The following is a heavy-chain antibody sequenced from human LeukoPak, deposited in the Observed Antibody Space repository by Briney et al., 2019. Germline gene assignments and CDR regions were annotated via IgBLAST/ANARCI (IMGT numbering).Heavy chain of an antibody. Sequence: PGGSLRLSCAASGFTFSSNSMNWARQAPGKGLEWVSYISSSSSTIYYADSVKGRFTISRDNAKNSLYLQMNSLRAEDTAVYYCARNPGIAAAGTREYYYYMDVWGKGTTVTVSS. V-gene: IGHV3-48*01. CDR3: ARNPGIAAAGTREYYYYMDV. CDR1: GFTFSSNS. CDR2: ISSSSSTI. J-gene: IGHJ6*03. D-gene: IGHD6-13*01.